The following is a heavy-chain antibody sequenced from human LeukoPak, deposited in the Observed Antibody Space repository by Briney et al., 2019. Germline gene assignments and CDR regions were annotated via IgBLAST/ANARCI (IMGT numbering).Heavy chain of an antibody. V-gene: IGHV4-31*03. D-gene: IGHD2-2*01. CDR1: GGSISSGGYY. Sequence: PSETLSLTCTVSGGSISSGGYYWSWIRQHPGKGLEWIGYIYYSGSTYYNPSLKSRVTISVDTSKNQFSLKLSSVTAADTAVYYCARARDIVVVPAAKGPSLMYNWFDPWGQGTLVTVSS. J-gene: IGHJ5*02. CDR2: IYYSGST. CDR3: ARARDIVVVPAAKGPSLMYNWFDP.